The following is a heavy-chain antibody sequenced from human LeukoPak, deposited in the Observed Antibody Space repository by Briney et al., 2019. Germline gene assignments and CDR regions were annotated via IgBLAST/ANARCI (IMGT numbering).Heavy chain of an antibody. J-gene: IGHJ6*02. CDR3: VRIRDRGAYYFYYGMDV. Sequence: GGSLRLSCVVSGFIFSNYSMNWVRQAPGKGLEWLSYISRTSSTILYADSVKGRFTISRDQAKNSVFLQMNSLRDEDTAVYYCVRIRDRGAYYFYYGMDVWGQGTTVTVSS. V-gene: IGHV3-48*02. CDR1: GFIFSNYS. D-gene: IGHD3-22*01. CDR2: ISRTSSTI.